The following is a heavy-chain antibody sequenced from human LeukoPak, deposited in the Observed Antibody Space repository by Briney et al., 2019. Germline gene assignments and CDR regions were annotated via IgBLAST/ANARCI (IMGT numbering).Heavy chain of an antibody. D-gene: IGHD6-13*01. Sequence: GGSLRLSCAASGFTFDDYGMSWVRQAPGKGLEWVSGINWNGGSTGYADSVKGRFTVSRDNAKNTLYLQMNSLKVEDTAMYYCTRVFVGDEYSSSGYWGQGTLVTVSS. CDR2: INWNGGST. CDR3: TRVFVGDEYSSSGY. V-gene: IGHV3-20*04. CDR1: GFTFDDYG. J-gene: IGHJ4*02.